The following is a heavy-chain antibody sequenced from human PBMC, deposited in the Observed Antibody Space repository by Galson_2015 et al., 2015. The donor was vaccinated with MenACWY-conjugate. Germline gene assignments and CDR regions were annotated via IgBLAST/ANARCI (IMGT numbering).Heavy chain of an antibody. V-gene: IGHV3-7*03. CDR2: INQAGRET. D-gene: IGHD2-2*01. J-gene: IGHJ4*02. Sequence: SLRLSCAASGFTFNNYWMSWVRQVPGKGPEWVANINQAGRETYYVDSVRGRFTISRDNAKNSLYLQMNSLRAEDTAVYYCARDLGFYCSRNDCYSPYWGQGTLVTVSS. CDR1: GFTFNNYW. CDR3: ARDLGFYCSRNDCYSPY.